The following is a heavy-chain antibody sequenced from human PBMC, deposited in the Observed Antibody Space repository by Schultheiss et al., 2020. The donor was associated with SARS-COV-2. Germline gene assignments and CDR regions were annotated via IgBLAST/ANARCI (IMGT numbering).Heavy chain of an antibody. CDR2: IWYDGSNK. V-gene: IGHV3-33*01. D-gene: IGHD3-3*01. Sequence: GESLKISCAASGFTFSSYGMQWVRQAPGKGLEWVAVIWYDGSNKYYADSVKGRFTISRDNSKNTLYLQMNSLRAEDTAVYYCARELSDFWSGQHFDYWGQGTLVTVSP. CDR1: GFTFSSYG. CDR3: ARELSDFWSGQHFDY. J-gene: IGHJ4*02.